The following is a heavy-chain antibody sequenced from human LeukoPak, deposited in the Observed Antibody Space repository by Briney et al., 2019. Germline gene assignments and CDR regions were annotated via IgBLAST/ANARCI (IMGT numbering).Heavy chain of an antibody. D-gene: IGHD2-15*01. Sequence: PGGSLRLSCVASGFTFSSYTMSWVRQAPGKGLEWVSALNAGGGSTHYADSVRGRFTISRDNSKNTLYLQMNSLKAEDTDVYYCASPVRDRYCSGGSCYSPFDFWGQGNLVTVSS. J-gene: IGHJ4*02. CDR2: LNAGGGST. CDR3: ASPVRDRYCSGGSCYSPFDF. V-gene: IGHV3-23*01. CDR1: GFTFSSYT.